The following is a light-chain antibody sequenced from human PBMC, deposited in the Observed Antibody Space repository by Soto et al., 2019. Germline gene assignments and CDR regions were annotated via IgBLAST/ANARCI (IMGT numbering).Light chain of an antibody. Sequence: DIQLTQSPSSLSASVGDRVTITCQASQDIKNYLIWYQQKAGEAPNLLIYDASTLGTGVSSRFSGSGSGTEFSLTITNLHPEDIATYYCQHYDSVPCTFGQGTRLEIK. CDR1: QDIKNY. V-gene: IGKV1-33*01. CDR2: DAS. J-gene: IGKJ2*02. CDR3: QHYDSVPCT.